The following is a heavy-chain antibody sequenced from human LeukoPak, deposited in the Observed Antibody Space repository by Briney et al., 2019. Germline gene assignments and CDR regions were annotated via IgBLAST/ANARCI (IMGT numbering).Heavy chain of an antibody. Sequence: GASVKVSCKASGYTFTSYDINWVRQATGQGLEWMGWMNPNSGNTGYAQKFQGRVTMTRNTSISTAYMELSSLRSEDTAVYYCARVWGELTTNDYWGQGTLVTVSS. V-gene: IGHV1-8*01. CDR2: MNPNSGNT. CDR3: ARVWGELTTNDY. J-gene: IGHJ4*02. CDR1: GYTFTSYD. D-gene: IGHD4/OR15-4a*01.